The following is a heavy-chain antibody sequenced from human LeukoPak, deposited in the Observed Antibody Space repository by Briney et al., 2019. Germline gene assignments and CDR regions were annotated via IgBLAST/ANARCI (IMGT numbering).Heavy chain of an antibody. CDR1: GGSISSGGYS. CDR3: ARYRGYYYYFDY. CDR2: NYHSGST. V-gene: IGHV4-30-2*01. J-gene: IGHJ4*02. Sequence: PSQTLSLTCAVSGGSISSGGYSWSWIRQPPGKGLEWIGYNYHSGSTYYNPSLKSRVTISVDRSKNQFSLKLSSVTAADTAVYYCARYRGYYYYFDYWGQGTLVTVSS. D-gene: IGHD3-22*01.